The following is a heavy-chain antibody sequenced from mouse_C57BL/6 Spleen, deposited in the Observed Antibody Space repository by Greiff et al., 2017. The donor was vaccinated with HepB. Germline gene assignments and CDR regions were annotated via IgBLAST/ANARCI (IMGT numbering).Heavy chain of an antibody. CDR1: GYSFTDYN. V-gene: IGHV1-39*01. CDR3: ARENDYDTAWFAY. Sequence: VQLKESGPELVKPGASVKISCKASGYSFTDYNMNWVKQSNGKSLEWIGVINPNYGTTSYNQKFKGKATLTVDQSSSTAYMQLKSLTSEDSAVYYCARENDYDTAWFAYWGQGTLVTVSA. D-gene: IGHD2-4*01. J-gene: IGHJ3*01. CDR2: INPNYGTT.